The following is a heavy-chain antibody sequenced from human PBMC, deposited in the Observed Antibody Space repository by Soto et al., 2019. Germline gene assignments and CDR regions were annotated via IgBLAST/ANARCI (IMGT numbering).Heavy chain of an antibody. Sequence: PGESLKISCKGSGYSFTSYWIGWVRQMPGKGLEWMGIIYPGDSDTRYSPSFQGQVTISADKSISTAYLQWSSLKASDTAMYYCVRQSGSSSKMVAFDIWGQGTMVTV. CDR1: GYSFTSYW. CDR2: IYPGDSDT. D-gene: IGHD6-6*01. J-gene: IGHJ3*02. V-gene: IGHV5-51*01. CDR3: VRQSGSSSKMVAFDI.